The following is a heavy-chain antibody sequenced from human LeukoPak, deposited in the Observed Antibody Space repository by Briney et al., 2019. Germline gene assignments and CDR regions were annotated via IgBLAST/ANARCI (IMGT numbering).Heavy chain of an antibody. J-gene: IGHJ4*02. CDR3: ARHVRYCSTTSCYIPFDY. V-gene: IGHV4-39*01. D-gene: IGHD2-2*02. CDR2: IYYSGST. CDR1: GGSISSSSYY. Sequence: SETLSLTCTVSGGSISSSSYYWGWIRQPPGTGLEWIGSIYYSGSTYCNPSLKSRVTISVDTSKSEFSLKLTSVTAADTAVYYCARHVRYCSTTSCYIPFDYWGQGTLVTVSS.